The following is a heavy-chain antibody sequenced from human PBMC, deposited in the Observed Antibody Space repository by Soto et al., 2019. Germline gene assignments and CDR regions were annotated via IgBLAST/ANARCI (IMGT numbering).Heavy chain of an antibody. Sequence: PGGCMRLACAACGFTFRNYYMSWIRQAPGKGLERVSYISSSGSTIYYADSVKGRFTISRDNAKNSLYLQVNSLRAEATAVYYCARGVMGYDFWSGYYTIRYGMDVRGQPTTGTVCS. J-gene: IGHJ6*02. CDR3: ARGVMGYDFWSGYYTIRYGMDV. CDR1: GFTFRNYY. D-gene: IGHD3-3*01. CDR2: ISSSGSTI. V-gene: IGHV3-11*01.